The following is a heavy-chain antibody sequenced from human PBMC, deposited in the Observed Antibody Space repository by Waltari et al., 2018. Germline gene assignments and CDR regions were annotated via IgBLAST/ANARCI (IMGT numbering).Heavy chain of an antibody. CDR2: MSYSGAT. D-gene: IGHD5-12*01. CDR1: GVSITSNRHY. V-gene: IGHV4-39*02. CDR3: ATYIGASVGTAAFDV. J-gene: IGHJ3*01. Sequence: QLQLQESGPGLVKPSETLSLTCSVSGVSITSNRHYWGWIRQPPGQGLQWFGTMSYSGATYSIPSLVSRVTVSRDTSKNHLSLKLVSVTAADTAVYYCATYIGASVGTAAFDVWGQGTMVTVSS.